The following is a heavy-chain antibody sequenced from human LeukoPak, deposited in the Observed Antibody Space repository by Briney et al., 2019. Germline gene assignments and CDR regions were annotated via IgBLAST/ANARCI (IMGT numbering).Heavy chain of an antibody. CDR2: IYSGGST. Sequence: GRSLRLSCAASGFTVSSNYMSWVRQAPGKGLEWVSVIYSGGSTYYADSVKGRFTISRDNSKNTLYLQMNSLRAEDTAVYYCARRIAVAAPFDYWGQGTLVTVSS. J-gene: IGHJ4*02. V-gene: IGHV3-66*04. CDR1: GFTVSSNY. CDR3: ARRIAVAAPFDY. D-gene: IGHD6-19*01.